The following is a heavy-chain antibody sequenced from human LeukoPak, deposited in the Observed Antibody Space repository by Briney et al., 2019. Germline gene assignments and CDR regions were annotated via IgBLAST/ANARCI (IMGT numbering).Heavy chain of an antibody. D-gene: IGHD1-26*01. Sequence: PGGSLRLSCAASGFTFSDYYMSWIRQAPEKGLEWVSYISSVGSYTNYADSVKGRFTISRDNAKNLLFLQMNSLRAEDTAVYYCARDSEWGLLRSDYWGQGTLVTVSS. V-gene: IGHV3-11*05. J-gene: IGHJ4*02. CDR3: ARDSEWGLLRSDY. CDR1: GFTFSDYY. CDR2: ISSVGSYT.